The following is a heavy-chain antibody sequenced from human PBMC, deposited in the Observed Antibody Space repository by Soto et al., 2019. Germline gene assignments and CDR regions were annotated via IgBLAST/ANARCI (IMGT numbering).Heavy chain of an antibody. CDR1: GFTFSNSA. CDR3: AKRGEKSFDY. CDR2: ISGSGGST. D-gene: IGHD3-10*01. J-gene: IGHJ4*02. Sequence: EVQLLESGGGLVQPGGSLRLSCAASGFTFSNSAMSWVRQAPGKGLEWVSAISGSGGSTYYADSVKGPFTISRDNSKNTLYVQMNSLRAEDTAVYYCAKRGEKSFDYWGQGALVTVSS. V-gene: IGHV3-23*01.